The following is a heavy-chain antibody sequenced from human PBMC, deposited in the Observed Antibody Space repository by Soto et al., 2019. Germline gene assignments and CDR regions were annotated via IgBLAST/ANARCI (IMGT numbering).Heavy chain of an antibody. D-gene: IGHD6-13*01. CDR2: IYYSGST. CDR3: ARGYSSSWYWGKWFDP. Sequence: LSLTCTVSGGSISSYYWSWIRQPPGKGLEWIGYIYYSGSTNYNPSLKSRVTISVDTSKNQFSLKLSSVTAADTAVYYCARGYSSSWYWGKWFDPWGQGTLVTVSS. J-gene: IGHJ5*02. V-gene: IGHV4-59*01. CDR1: GGSISSYY.